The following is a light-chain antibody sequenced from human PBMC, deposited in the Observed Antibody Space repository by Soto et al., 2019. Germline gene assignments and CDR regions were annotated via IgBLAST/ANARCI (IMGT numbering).Light chain of an antibody. Sequence: QSALTQPASVSGSPGQSITISCTGTSSDVGGYNFVSWYQHHPGKAPKLIIYDVTNRPSGISNRFSGSKSGNTASLTISGLQAEDEADYYCTSYTSSITHVFGTGTKLTVL. CDR2: DVT. CDR1: SSDVGGYNF. J-gene: IGLJ1*01. V-gene: IGLV2-14*03. CDR3: TSYTSSITHV.